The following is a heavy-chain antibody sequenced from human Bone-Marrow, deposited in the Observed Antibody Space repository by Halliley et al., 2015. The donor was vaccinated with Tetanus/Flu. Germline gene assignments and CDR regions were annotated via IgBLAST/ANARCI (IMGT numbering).Heavy chain of an antibody. CDR3: TRDEAWPALNFDY. J-gene: IGHJ4*02. Sequence: WYDGSNQYCADSGKGQFTISRDNSKNTLYLQRNSLRAEDAALYYGTRDEAWPALNFDYWGQGTLVAVPS. CDR2: WYDGSNQ. D-gene: IGHD2-21*01. V-gene: IGHV3-33*01.